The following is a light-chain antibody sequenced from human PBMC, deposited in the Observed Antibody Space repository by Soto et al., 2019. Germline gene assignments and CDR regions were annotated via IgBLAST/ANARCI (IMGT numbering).Light chain of an antibody. CDR3: QSYDTSLSGSEV. CDR1: NSNIGAGYD. Sequence: QSVLTQPPSVSGAPGQRVTISCIGSNSNIGAGYDVHWYQQLPGTAPKLLIYGDTNRSPGVPVRFSGSWSGTSASLAITGLQAEYEADYYCQSYDTSLSGSEVFGGGTKLTVL. CDR2: GDT. V-gene: IGLV1-40*01. J-gene: IGLJ3*02.